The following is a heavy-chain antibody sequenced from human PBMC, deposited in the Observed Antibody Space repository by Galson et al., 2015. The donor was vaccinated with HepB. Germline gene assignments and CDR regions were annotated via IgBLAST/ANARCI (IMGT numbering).Heavy chain of an antibody. Sequence: PALVKPTQTLTLPCTFSGFSLSTSGMCVSWIRQPPGKALEWLARIDWDDDKYYSTSLKTRLTISKDTSKNQVVLTMTNMDPVDTATYYCARTEIHDYGGNPPGAFDIWGQGTMVTVSS. CDR2: IDWDDDK. J-gene: IGHJ3*02. D-gene: IGHD4-23*01. CDR1: GFSLSTSGMC. V-gene: IGHV2-70*11. CDR3: ARTEIHDYGGNPPGAFDI.